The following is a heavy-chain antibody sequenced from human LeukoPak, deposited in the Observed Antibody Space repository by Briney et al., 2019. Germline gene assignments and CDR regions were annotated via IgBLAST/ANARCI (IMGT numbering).Heavy chain of an antibody. CDR3: ARGNPVATTGTKGGWFDP. D-gene: IGHD1-1*01. CDR2: IYDSGST. J-gene: IGHJ5*02. CDR1: GDSISSYY. V-gene: IGHV4-59*01. Sequence: SETLSLTCTVSGDSISSYYWSWIRQPPGKGLEWIGYIYDSGSTNYNPSLNGRVTISLDTCKIQFSLKMRSVTAADTALYYCARGNPVATTGTKGGWFDPWGQGTLVTVSS.